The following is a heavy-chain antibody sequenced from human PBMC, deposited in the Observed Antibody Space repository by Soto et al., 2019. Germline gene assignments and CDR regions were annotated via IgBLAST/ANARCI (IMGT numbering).Heavy chain of an antibody. D-gene: IGHD3-3*01. CDR1: GGSISSSSYY. V-gene: IGHV4-39*01. CDR3: ASLAYYDFRSGYLFDP. J-gene: IGHJ5*02. Sequence: SETLSLTCTVSGGSISSSSYYWGWIRQPPGKGLEWIGSIYYSGSTYYNPSLKSRVTISVDTSKNQFSLKLSSVTAADTAVYYXASLAYYDFRSGYLFDPWGQGTLVTVSS. CDR2: IYYSGST.